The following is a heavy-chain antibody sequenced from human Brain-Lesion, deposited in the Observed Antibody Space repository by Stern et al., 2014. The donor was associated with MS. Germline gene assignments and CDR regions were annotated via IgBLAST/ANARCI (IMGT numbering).Heavy chain of an antibody. D-gene: IGHD1-26*01. CDR2: FDPEDGET. CDR1: GYTLTELS. V-gene: IGHV1-24*01. Sequence: VQLVESGAEVKKPGASVKVSCKVSGYTLTELSMHWVRQAPRKGLEWMGGFDPEDGETIYAQKFQGRVTMTEDTSTDTAYMELSSLRSEDTAVYYCATLSPGAGGNYRHFDYWGQGTLVTVSS. J-gene: IGHJ4*02. CDR3: ATLSPGAGGNYRHFDY.